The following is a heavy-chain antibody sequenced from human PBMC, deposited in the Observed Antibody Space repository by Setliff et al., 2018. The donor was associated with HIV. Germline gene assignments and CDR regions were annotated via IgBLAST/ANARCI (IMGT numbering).Heavy chain of an antibody. D-gene: IGHD3-3*01. J-gene: IGHJ3*02. CDR1: GYTFTGYY. V-gene: IGHV1-2*06. Sequence: AASVKVSCKASGYTFTGYYMHWVRQAPGQGPEWLGRINPKSGGTRYAQKFQGRVSMTRDTAISTAYMELSRLRSDDSAVYYWARLPFITIFGVLNGDDGFDIWGQGTMVTVS. CDR3: ARLPFITIFGVLNGDDGFDI. CDR2: INPKSGGT.